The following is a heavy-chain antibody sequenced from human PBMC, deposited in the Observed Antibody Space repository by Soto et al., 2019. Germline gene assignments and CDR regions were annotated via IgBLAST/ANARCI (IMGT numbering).Heavy chain of an antibody. CDR3: ARDPRLDYYDSSGYFFGY. CDR2: ISAYNGNT. CDR1: GYTFTSYG. J-gene: IGHJ4*02. V-gene: IGHV1-18*01. Sequence: QVQLVQSGAEVKKPGASVKVSCKASGYTFTSYGISWVRQAPGQGLEWMGWISAYNGNTNYAQKLQGRVTMTTDTATSTAYMELRSLRSDDTAVYYCARDPRLDYYDSSGYFFGYWGQGTLVTVSS. D-gene: IGHD3-22*01.